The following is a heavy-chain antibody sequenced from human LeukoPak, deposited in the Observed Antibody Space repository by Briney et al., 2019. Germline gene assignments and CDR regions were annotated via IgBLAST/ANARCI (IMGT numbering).Heavy chain of an antibody. CDR3: SREDY. CDR2: INFSSGGT. Sequence: ASVKVSCKASGYTFTGYYIHWVRQAPGQGLEWMGWINFSSGGTNSAQKFQDRVTMTRDTSINAAYMELSSLRSDDTAVYYCSREDYWGQGTLVTVSS. V-gene: IGHV1-2*02. CDR1: GYTFTGYY. J-gene: IGHJ4*02.